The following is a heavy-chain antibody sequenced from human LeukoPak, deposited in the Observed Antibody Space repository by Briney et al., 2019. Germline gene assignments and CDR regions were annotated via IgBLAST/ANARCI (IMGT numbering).Heavy chain of an antibody. D-gene: IGHD4-17*01. CDR3: ARLMTTVTRNWFDP. V-gene: IGHV1-8*01. J-gene: IGHJ5*02. Sequence: ASVKVACKASGYTFTSYDINWVRQATGQGLEWMGWMNPNSGNTGYAQKFQGRVTMTRNTSISTAYMELSSLRSEDTAVYYCARLMTTVTRNWFDPWGQGTLVTVSS. CDR2: MNPNSGNT. CDR1: GYTFTSYD.